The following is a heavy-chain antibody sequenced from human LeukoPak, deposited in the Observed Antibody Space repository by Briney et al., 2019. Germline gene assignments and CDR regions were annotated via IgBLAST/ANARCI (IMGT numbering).Heavy chain of an antibody. V-gene: IGHV1-2*06. CDR1: GYTFTGYY. D-gene: IGHD6-19*01. CDR3: ARQYSSGWYFDY. J-gene: IGHJ4*02. Sequence: ASVKVSCKASGYTFTGYYMHWVRQAPGQGLEWMGRINPNSGGTNYAQKFQGRATMTRDTSISTAYMELSRLRSDDTAVYYCARQYSSGWYFDYWGQGTLVTVSS. CDR2: INPNSGGT.